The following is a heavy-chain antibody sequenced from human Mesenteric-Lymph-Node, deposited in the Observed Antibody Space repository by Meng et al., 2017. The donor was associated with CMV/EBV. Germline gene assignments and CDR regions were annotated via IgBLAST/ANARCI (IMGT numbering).Heavy chain of an antibody. CDR1: YAFTSYG. J-gene: IGHJ5*02. D-gene: IGHD2-2*01. V-gene: IGHV1-18*04. CDR2: ISAYNGNT. CDR3: ARALCSTSCYEFWFDP. Sequence: YAFTSYGLSWVRQAPGQGLEWMGWISAYNGNTNYAPKLQGRVTMTTDTSTSTAYMELRSLSSDDTAVYYCARALCSTSCYEFWFDPWGQGTLVTVSS.